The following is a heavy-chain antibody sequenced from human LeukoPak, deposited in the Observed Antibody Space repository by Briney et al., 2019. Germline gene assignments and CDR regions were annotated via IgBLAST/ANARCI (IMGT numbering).Heavy chain of an antibody. D-gene: IGHD3-10*01. CDR3: AKDRAGYGSGSYYNEIDY. CDR2: ISYDGSNK. Sequence: GGSLRLSCAASGFTFSRYGMHWVRQAPGKGLEWVAVISYDGSNKYYADSVKGRFTISRDNSKNTLYLQMNSLRAEDTAVYYCAKDRAGYGSGSYYNEIDYWGQGTLVTVSS. CDR1: GFTFSRYG. J-gene: IGHJ4*02. V-gene: IGHV3-30*18.